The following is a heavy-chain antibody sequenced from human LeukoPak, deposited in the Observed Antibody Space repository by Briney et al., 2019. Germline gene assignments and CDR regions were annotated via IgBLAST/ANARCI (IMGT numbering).Heavy chain of an antibody. V-gene: IGHV4-59*11. CDR2: IYYRGST. Sequence: PSETLSLTCTLSSGSISSHYWSWIRQPPGKGLERSGYIYYRGSTHYNPSLESRVTISLDTSRNQFSLRLTSVTAADTAVYHYARGDYSRSTYSSYFMDVWGKGTTVTVSS. J-gene: IGHJ6*03. CDR1: SGSISSHY. D-gene: IGHD6-6*01. CDR3: ARGDYSRSTYSSYFMDV.